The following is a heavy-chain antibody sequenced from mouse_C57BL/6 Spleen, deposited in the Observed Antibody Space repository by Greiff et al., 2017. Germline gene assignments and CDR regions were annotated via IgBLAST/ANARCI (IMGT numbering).Heavy chain of an antibody. J-gene: IGHJ4*01. D-gene: IGHD3-2*02. CDR1: GYTFTSYW. V-gene: IGHV1-53*01. CDR2: INPSNGGT. CDR3: ASGLRSSGSYCYAMDY. Sequence: QVQLQQPGTELVKPGASVKLSCKASGYTFTSYWMHWVKQRPGQGLEWIGNINPSNGGTNYNEKFKSKATLTVDKSSSTAYMQLSSLTSEDSAVYYCASGLRSSGSYCYAMDYWGQGTSVTVSA.